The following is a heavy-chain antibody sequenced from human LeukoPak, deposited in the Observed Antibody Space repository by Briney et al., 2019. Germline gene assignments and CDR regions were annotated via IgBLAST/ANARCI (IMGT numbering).Heavy chain of an antibody. J-gene: IGHJ4*02. CDR1: GFTFSSYW. V-gene: IGHV3-7*01. CDR2: INQDGSEK. Sequence: PGGSLRLSCAASGFTFSSYWMSWVRQAPGKRPEWVANINQDGSEKYYVDSVKGRFIISRDNARNSLFLQMNILTAEDTAIYYCVREGAYSTSSPAGYWGQGTLVSVSS. D-gene: IGHD6-6*01. CDR3: VREGAYSTSSPAGY.